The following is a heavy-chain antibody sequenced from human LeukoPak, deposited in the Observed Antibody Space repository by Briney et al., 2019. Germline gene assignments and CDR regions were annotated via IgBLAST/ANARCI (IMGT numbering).Heavy chain of an antibody. V-gene: IGHV3-30*18. J-gene: IGHJ3*02. CDR3: AKKGDMNGGAFDI. D-gene: IGHD2-15*01. CDR2: ISYDGSNK. CDR1: GFTFSSYG. Sequence: GGSLRLSCAASGFTFSSYGMHWVRQAPGKGLEWVAVISYDGSNKYYADPVKGRFTISRDNSKNTLYLQMNSLRAEDTAVYYYAKKGDMNGGAFDIWGQGTMVTVSS.